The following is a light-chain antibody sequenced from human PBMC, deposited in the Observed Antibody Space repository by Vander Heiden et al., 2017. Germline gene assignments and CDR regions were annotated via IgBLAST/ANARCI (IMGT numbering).Light chain of an antibody. CDR2: DNN. CDR3: GTWESSLSAGDVV. CDR1: SSNIGNNY. J-gene: IGLJ2*01. Sequence: QSVLTQPPSVSAAPGPQVTISFSGSSSNIGNNYVAWYQQLPGTAPKLLIYDNNKRPSGMPDRFSGSKSGTSATLGITGLQTGDEADYYCGTWESSLSAGDVVFGGGTKLTVL. V-gene: IGLV1-51*01.